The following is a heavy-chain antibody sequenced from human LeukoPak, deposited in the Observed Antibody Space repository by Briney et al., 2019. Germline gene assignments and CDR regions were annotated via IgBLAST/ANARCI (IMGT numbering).Heavy chain of an antibody. J-gene: IGHJ4*02. CDR3: ARVHPRLLYPSTFDY. CDR1: GGSISSSSYY. Sequence: NPSETLSLTCTVSGGSISSSSYYWGWIRQPPGKGLEWIGSIYYSGSTYYNPSLKSRVTISVDTSKNQFSLKLSSVTAADTAVYYCARVHPRLLYPSTFDYWGQGTLVTVSS. D-gene: IGHD3-3*01. CDR2: IYYSGST. V-gene: IGHV4-39*07.